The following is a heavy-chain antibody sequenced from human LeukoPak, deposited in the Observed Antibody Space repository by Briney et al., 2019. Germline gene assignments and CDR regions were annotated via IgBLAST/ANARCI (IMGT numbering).Heavy chain of an antibody. Sequence: KPSETLSLTCTVSGGSVTIHYWSWIRLPPENRLEWIGFVSSSGGTNYHPSLESRLTMSLDTSKNQVSLSLSSVTAADTAVYYCARQLRSGSSWHFDHWGQGTLVTVSS. CDR3: ARQLRSGSSWHFDH. CDR2: VSSSGGT. CDR1: GGSVTIHY. J-gene: IGHJ4*02. D-gene: IGHD6-13*01. V-gene: IGHV4-59*08.